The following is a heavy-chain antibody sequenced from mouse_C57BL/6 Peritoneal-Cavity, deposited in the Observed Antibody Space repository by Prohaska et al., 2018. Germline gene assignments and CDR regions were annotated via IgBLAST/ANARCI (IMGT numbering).Heavy chain of an antibody. D-gene: IGHD4-1*01. J-gene: IGHJ3*01. Sequence: EFQLQQSGPELVKPGASVKISCKASGYSFTDYNMNWVKQSNGKSLEWIGVINPNYGTTSYNQKFKGKARMTVGQSSSTAYMQLNSLTSEDSAVYYWAREASLTGTFAYWGQGTLVTVSA. V-gene: IGHV1-39*01. CDR3: AREASLTGTFAY. CDR1: GYSFTDYN. CDR2: INPNYGTT.